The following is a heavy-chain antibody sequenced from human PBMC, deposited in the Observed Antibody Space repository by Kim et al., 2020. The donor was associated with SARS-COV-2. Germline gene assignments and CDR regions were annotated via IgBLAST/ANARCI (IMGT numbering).Heavy chain of an antibody. CDR1: GGSFSGYY. CDR2: INHSGST. D-gene: IGHD2-2*01. Sequence: SETLSLTCAVYGGSFSGYYWSWIRQPPGKGLEWIGEINHSGSTNYNPSLKSRVTISVDTSKNQFSLKLSSVTAADTAVYYCARGLRLGEYCSSTSCPDYWGQGTLVTVSS. CDR3: ARGLRLGEYCSSTSCPDY. J-gene: IGHJ4*02. V-gene: IGHV4-34*01.